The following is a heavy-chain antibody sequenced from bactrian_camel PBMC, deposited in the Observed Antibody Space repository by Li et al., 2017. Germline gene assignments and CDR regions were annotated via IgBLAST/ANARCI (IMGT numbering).Heavy chain of an antibody. CDR3: GAGVPGFWFGY. J-gene: IGHJ6*01. CDR1: GFGLSSYW. V-gene: IGHV3S1*01. D-gene: IGHD5*01. CDR2: VSAGGGSQ. Sequence: HVQLVESGGGLVQPGGSLSLSCAASGFGLSSYWMSWVRQAPGKGLEWVTGVSAGGGSQYYADSVKGRFTISTDNAKNTLYLQLNSLKTEDTAIYYCGAGVPGFWFGYWGQGTQVTVS.